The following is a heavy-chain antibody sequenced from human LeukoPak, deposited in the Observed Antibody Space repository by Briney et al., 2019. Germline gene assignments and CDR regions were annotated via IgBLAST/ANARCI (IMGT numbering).Heavy chain of an antibody. V-gene: IGHV3-11*01. Sequence: GGSLRLSCAASGFSFSDYYMTWIRQARGKGLEWISYISSSGTAIYYADFVKGRFTISRDNAKNSLYLQINSLRRDDTAVYYCARDVGATTSAVFDIWGQGTMVTVSS. CDR1: GFSFSDYY. CDR2: ISSSGTAI. CDR3: ARDVGATTSAVFDI. J-gene: IGHJ3*02. D-gene: IGHD1-26*01.